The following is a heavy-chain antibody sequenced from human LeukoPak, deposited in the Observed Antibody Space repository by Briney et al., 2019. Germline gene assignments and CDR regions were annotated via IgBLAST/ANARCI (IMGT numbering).Heavy chain of an antibody. D-gene: IGHD5-24*01. CDR3: AREGVRDGYADY. Sequence: SETLSLTCTVSGGSISSGNYYWSWIRQPPGKGLEWIGCIYYSGSTYYNPSLKSRVTISVDTSKNQFSLKLSSVTAADTAVYYCAREGVRDGYADYWGQGTLVTVSS. CDR1: GGSISSGNYY. CDR2: IYYSGST. V-gene: IGHV4-30-4*01. J-gene: IGHJ4*02.